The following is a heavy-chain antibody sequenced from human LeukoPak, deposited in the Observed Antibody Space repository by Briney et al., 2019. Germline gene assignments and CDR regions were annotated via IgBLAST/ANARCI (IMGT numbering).Heavy chain of an antibody. D-gene: IGHD4-17*01. CDR1: GYTFTGYY. V-gene: IGHV1-2*02. J-gene: IGHJ3*02. CDR3: ARGGPYGDAFDI. Sequence: GASVKVSCKASGYTFTGYYMHWVRQAPGQGLEWMGWINPNSGGTNYAQKLQGRVTMTTDTSTSTAYTELRSLRSDDTAVYYCARGGPYGDAFDIWGQGTMVTVSS. CDR2: INPNSGGT.